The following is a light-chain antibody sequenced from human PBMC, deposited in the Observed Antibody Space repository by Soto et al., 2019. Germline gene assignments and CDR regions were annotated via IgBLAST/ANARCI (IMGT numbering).Light chain of an antibody. Sequence: EILLTQSPGTLSLSPGERATLSCRVSQSINNNYLAWYQQKRGQVPRLLIYGASSRATGIPDRFSGSGSGTDFTLTISRLEPEDFAVYYCQQYGGSPRTFGQGTKVEIK. CDR2: GAS. CDR3: QQYGGSPRT. J-gene: IGKJ1*01. CDR1: QSINNNY. V-gene: IGKV3-20*01.